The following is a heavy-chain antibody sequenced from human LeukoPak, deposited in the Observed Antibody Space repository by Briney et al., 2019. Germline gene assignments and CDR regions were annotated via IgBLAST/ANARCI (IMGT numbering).Heavy chain of an antibody. CDR2: ISSDSSTI. V-gene: IGHV3-48*01. CDR1: GFTFSMYA. J-gene: IGHJ3*01. D-gene: IGHD5-18*01. CDR3: ARDLSSRGYTYGTPAFTF. Sequence: PPGESLRLSCAASGFTFSMYAMSWVRQAPGKGLEWVSYISSDSSTIYYADSLKGRFTISRDNAKNSLSLLMNSLRAEDTAVYYCARDLSSRGYTYGTPAFTFWGQGTMVTVSS.